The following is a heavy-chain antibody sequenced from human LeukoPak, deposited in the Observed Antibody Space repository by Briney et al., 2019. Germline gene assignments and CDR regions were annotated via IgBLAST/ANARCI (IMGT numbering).Heavy chain of an antibody. J-gene: IGHJ6*03. V-gene: IGHV4-61*05. CDR2: IYYSGST. Sequence: PSGTLSLTCTVSGGSIRSSSYYWGWIRQPPGKGLEWIGYIYYSGSTNYNPSLKSRVTISVDTSKNQFSLKLSSVTAADTAVYYCARGTAHRYILTGPISKRYYYYYMDVWGKGTTVTISS. CDR1: GGSIRSSSYY. CDR3: ARGTAHRYILTGPISKRYYYYYMDV. D-gene: IGHD3-9*01.